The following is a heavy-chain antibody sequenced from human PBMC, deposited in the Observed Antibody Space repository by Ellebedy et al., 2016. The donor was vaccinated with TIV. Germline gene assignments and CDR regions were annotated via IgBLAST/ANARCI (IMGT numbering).Heavy chain of an antibody. CDR3: AIFYGSGSYSDY. Sequence: AASVKVSCKTSGYSFASYQIHWVRQAPGQGFEWMGWVNPNTGGTDYAQKIKGRVTMTRATSISTAYMELSRLTSDDTAVYYCAIFYGSGSYSDYWGQGTLVTVSS. D-gene: IGHD3-10*01. CDR2: VNPNTGGT. V-gene: IGHV1-2*02. CDR1: GYSFASYQ. J-gene: IGHJ4*02.